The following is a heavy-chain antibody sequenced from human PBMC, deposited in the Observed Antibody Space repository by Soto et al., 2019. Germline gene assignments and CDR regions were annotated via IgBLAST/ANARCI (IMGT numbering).Heavy chain of an antibody. J-gene: IGHJ6*03. CDR3: GRETGYRGGWSQYYYYMDV. CDR2: INHSEST. D-gene: IGHD6-19*01. V-gene: IGHV4-34*01. CDR1: GGSFSGYY. Sequence: PSETLSLTCAVYGGSFSGYYWSWIRQPPGKGLEWIGEINHSESTNYNPSLKSRVTISVDTSKNQFSLKLSSVTAADTAEYYCGRETGYRGGWSQYYYYMDVWGKGTTVTVSS.